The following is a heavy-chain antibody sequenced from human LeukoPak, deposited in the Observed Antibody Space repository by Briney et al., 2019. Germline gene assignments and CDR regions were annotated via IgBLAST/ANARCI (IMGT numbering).Heavy chain of an antibody. CDR1: GFTFSTYF. CDR2: ISSNGGST. V-gene: IGHV3-64*04. CDR3: AKDQSPHCSGDRCYAVDC. Sequence: PGGSLRLSCSASGFTFSTYFMHWVRQAPGKGLEYVSAISSNGGSTYYADSVKGRFTISRDNSKNTLYLQMNSLRGEDTAIYFCAKDQSPHCSGDRCYAVDCWGQGTLVTVSS. J-gene: IGHJ4*02. D-gene: IGHD2-15*01.